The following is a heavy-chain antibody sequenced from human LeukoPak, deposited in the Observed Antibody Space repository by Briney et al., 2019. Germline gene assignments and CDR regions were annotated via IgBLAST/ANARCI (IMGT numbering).Heavy chain of an antibody. Sequence: SETLSLTCTVSGGSISSGGYYWSWIRQHPGKGLEWIGFIYYSGSTYYNPSLKSRVTFSIDTSKNQFSLKLSSVNAADTAVYYCARAVYDYIWGSYRFDYWGQGTLVTVSS. V-gene: IGHV4-31*03. D-gene: IGHD3-16*02. J-gene: IGHJ4*02. CDR1: GGSISSGGYY. CDR3: ARAVYDYIWGSYRFDY. CDR2: IYYSGST.